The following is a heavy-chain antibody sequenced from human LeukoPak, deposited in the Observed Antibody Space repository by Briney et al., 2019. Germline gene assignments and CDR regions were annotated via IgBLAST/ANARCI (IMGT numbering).Heavy chain of an antibody. J-gene: IGHJ4*02. CDR1: GFTFSSHA. D-gene: IGHD6-13*01. V-gene: IGHV3-23*01. Sequence: GGSLRLSCVASGFTFSSHALSWVRQAPGKGLAWVSSISDSGDSTYYADSVKGRFTISRDNSKNTLWLQMNSLRGEDTAIYYCVSPGYDYWGQGTLVSVSS. CDR2: ISDSGDST. CDR3: VSPGYDY.